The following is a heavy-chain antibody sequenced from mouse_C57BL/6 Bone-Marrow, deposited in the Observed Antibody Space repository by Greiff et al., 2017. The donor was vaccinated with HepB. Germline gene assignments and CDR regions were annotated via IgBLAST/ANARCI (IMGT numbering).Heavy chain of an antibody. CDR3: ARGRLRRTPHYYAMDY. J-gene: IGHJ4*01. CDR1: DSEVFPIAY. Sequence: VQLQQSGSELRSPGSSVKLSCKDFDSEVFPIAYMSWVRQKPGHGFEWIGGILPSIGRTIYGEKFEDKATLDADTLSNTAYLELNSLTSEDSAIYYWARGRLRRTPHYYAMDYWGQGTSVTVSS. CDR2: ILPSIGRT. D-gene: IGHD2-2*01. V-gene: IGHV15-2*01.